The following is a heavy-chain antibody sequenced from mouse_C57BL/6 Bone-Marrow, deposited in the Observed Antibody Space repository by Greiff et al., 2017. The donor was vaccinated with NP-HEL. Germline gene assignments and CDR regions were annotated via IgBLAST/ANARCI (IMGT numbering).Heavy chain of an antibody. CDR1: GYAFSSSW. CDR2: IYPGDGDT. CDR3: AIYDYLYAMDD. V-gene: IGHV1-82*01. D-gene: IGHD2-4*01. J-gene: IGHJ4*01. Sequence: LVESGPELVKPGASVKISCKASGYAFSSSWMNWVKQRPGKGLEWIGRIYPGDGDTNYNGKVKGKATLTADKSSSTAYMQLSSLTSEDSAVYFCAIYDYLYAMDDWGQVTSVTVSS.